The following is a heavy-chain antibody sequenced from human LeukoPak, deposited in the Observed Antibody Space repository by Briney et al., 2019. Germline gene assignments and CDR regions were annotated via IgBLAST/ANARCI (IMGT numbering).Heavy chain of an antibody. J-gene: IGHJ4*02. CDR3: ARGYGSGEDGDY. V-gene: IGHV3-20*04. CDR2: INWNGGRT. Sequence: GSLRLSCAASGFTFDDYGMSWVRQAPGKGLEWVSGINWNGGRTGYADSVKGRFTTSRDNAKNSLYLQMNSLRAEDTALYYCARGYGSGEDGDYWGQGTLVTVSS. CDR1: GFTFDDYG. D-gene: IGHD3-10*01.